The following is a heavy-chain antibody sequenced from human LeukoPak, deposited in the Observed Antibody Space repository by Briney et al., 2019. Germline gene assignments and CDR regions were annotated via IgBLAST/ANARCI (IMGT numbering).Heavy chain of an antibody. D-gene: IGHD5-18*01. CDR1: GYTFTSYA. J-gene: IGHJ5*02. V-gene: IGHV1-3*01. CDR2: INAGNGNT. Sequence: ASVSVSCKASGYTFTSYAMHWVRQAPGQRLEWMGWINAGNGNTKYSQKFQGRVTITRDTSASTAYMELSSLRSEDTAVYYCARDGDVDTAMVTNWFDHWGQGTLVTVSS. CDR3: ARDGDVDTAMVTNWFDH.